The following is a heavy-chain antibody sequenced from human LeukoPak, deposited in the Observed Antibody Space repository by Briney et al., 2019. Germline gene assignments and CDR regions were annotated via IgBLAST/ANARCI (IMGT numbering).Heavy chain of an antibody. J-gene: IGHJ4*02. CDR1: GFTVSRNY. D-gene: IGHD1-26*01. CDR2: IYSADSA. V-gene: IGHV3-53*01. Sequence: PGGCLRLSCAASGFTVSRNYMSWVRQAPGKGLEWVSVIYSADSAYHADSVRGRFTISRDSSKNTLYLQMNSLRADDTAVYYCAREVGGGATNYFDYWGQGTLVTVSS. CDR3: AREVGGGATNYFDY.